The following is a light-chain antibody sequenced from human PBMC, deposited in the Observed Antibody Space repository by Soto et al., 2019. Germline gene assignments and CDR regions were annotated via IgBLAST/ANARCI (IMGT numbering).Light chain of an antibody. CDR3: QQSYSTPR. Sequence: DIQMTQSPSSLSASVGDRVTITCRASQSITNSLNWYQQKPGKAPKLLIYAASSLQTGVPSRFSGSGSGTDFTLTINSLQPEDCATYYCQQSYSTPRFGQGTKVEIK. V-gene: IGKV1-39*01. CDR2: AAS. J-gene: IGKJ1*01. CDR1: QSITNS.